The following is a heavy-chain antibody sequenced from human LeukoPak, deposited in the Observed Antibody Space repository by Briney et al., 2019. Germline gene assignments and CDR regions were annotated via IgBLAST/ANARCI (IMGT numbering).Heavy chain of an antibody. CDR3: ATGYCSSTSCEGWFDP. CDR2: FDPEDGET. J-gene: IGHJ5*02. D-gene: IGHD2-2*01. V-gene: IGHV1-24*01. CDR1: GYTLTELS. Sequence: ASVKVSCKVSGYTLTELSMHWVRQAPGKGLEWMGGFDPEDGETIYAQKFQGRVTMTEDTSTDTAYMELSSLRSEDTAVYYCATGYCSSTSCEGWFDPWGQGTLVTVSS.